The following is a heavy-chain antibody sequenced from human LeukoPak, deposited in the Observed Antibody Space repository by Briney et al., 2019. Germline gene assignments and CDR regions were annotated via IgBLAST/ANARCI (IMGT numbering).Heavy chain of an antibody. Sequence: SVNVSCKASGGTFSSYAISWVRQAPGQGLEWMGRIIPIFGIANYAQKFQGRVTITADKSTSTAYMELSSLRSEDTAVYYCAGEDEMATIPFDYWGQGTLVTVSS. CDR3: AGEDEMATIPFDY. V-gene: IGHV1-69*04. CDR1: GGTFSSYA. CDR2: IIPIFGIA. J-gene: IGHJ4*02. D-gene: IGHD5-24*01.